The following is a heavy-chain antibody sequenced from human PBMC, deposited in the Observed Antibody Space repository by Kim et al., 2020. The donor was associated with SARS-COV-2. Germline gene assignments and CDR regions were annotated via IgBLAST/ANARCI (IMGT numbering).Heavy chain of an antibody. D-gene: IGHD6-13*01. J-gene: IGHJ6*02. V-gene: IGHV3-66*01. CDR3: AIQGLSSWYFSHYYYGMDV. Sequence: GRFTISRDNSKNTLYLQMNSLRAEDTAVYYCAIQGLSSWYFSHYYYGMDVWGQGTTVTVSS.